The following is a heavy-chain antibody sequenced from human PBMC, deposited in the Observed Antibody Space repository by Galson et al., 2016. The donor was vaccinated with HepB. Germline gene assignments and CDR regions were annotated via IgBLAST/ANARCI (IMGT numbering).Heavy chain of an antibody. D-gene: IGHD3-3*01. CDR1: GFTFRNYV. CDR2: ILYDGSSK. V-gene: IGHV3-30*04. Sequence: LRLSCAASGFTFRNYVMHWVRQAPGKGLEWVAVILYDGSSKHYADSVKGRFIISRDNSKNTLFLQMDSLRPEDTAVYYCSRDGVLLRLWSGPDQSPYYYGMDVWGQGTTVTVSS. CDR3: SRDGVLLRLWSGPDQSPYYYGMDV. J-gene: IGHJ6*02.